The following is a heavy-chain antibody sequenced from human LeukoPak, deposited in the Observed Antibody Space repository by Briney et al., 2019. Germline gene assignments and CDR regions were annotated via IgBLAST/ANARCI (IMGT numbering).Heavy chain of an antibody. CDR1: GFTFSSYA. CDR2: FCGSGGST. D-gene: IGHD2-2*01. CDR3: AKANLCSSTSCYGDAFDI. Sequence: GGSLRLSCAASGFTFSSYAMSWVRQAPGKGLEWVSAFCGSGGSTYYADSVKGRFTISRDNSKNTLYLQMNSLRAEDTAVYYCAKANLCSSTSCYGDAFDIWGQGTMVTVSS. V-gene: IGHV3-23*01. J-gene: IGHJ3*02.